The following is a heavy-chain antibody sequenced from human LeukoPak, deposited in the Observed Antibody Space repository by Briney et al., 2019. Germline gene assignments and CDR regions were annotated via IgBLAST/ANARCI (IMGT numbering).Heavy chain of an antibody. CDR1: GFTFSSYW. D-gene: IGHD3-10*01. CDR2: INSDGSST. J-gene: IGHJ3*02. V-gene: IGHV3-74*01. Sequence: GGSLRLSCAASGFTFSSYWMHWVRQVPGKGLVWVSRINSDGSSTSYADSVKGRFTISRDNAKDTLYVQMNSLRAEDTAVCYCSTGSGHAFDIWGRGTMVTVSS. CDR3: STGSGHAFDI.